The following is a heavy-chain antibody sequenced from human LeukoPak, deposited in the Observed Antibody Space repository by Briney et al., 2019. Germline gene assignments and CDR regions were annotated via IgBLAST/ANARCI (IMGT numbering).Heavy chain of an antibody. V-gene: IGHV4-39*01. CDR1: GGSISGSRYC. J-gene: IGHJ4*02. CDR3: ARPSKNHGDYGY. Sequence: ASETLSLTCTVSGGSISGSRYCWAWIRQPPGKGLEWMGSIHYGGNTYYNPSLKSRVTISVDTSKNQFSLKLSSVTAADTAVYYCARPSKNHGDYGYWGQGTLVTVSS. D-gene: IGHD4-17*01. CDR2: IHYGGNT.